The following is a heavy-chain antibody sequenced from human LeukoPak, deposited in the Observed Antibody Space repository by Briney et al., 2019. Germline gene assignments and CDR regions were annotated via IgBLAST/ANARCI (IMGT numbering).Heavy chain of an antibody. CDR1: GGSINTKTYY. J-gene: IGHJ3*02. CDR3: SRGHRYAFDI. Sequence: NPSETLSLTCNVSGGSINTKTYYWGWIRQPPGKGLEWIASIYYSGSTYYNPSLKSRVSISIDTSKNQFSLKLSSVTAADTAMYYCSRGHRYAFDIWGQGTVVTVSS. D-gene: IGHD3-16*02. CDR2: IYYSGST. V-gene: IGHV4-39*07.